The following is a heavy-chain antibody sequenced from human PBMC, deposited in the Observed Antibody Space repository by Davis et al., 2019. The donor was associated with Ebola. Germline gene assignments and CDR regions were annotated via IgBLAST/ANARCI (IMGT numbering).Heavy chain of an antibody. Sequence: ESLKISCAASGFTFDDYAMHWIRQPPGKGLEWIGYIHDSGSTNYNPSLKSRVTISVDTSKNQFSLKLSSLIAADTAVYYCVGGRWLIWGQGTMVTVSS. J-gene: IGHJ3*02. D-gene: IGHD5-24*01. CDR3: VGGRWLI. V-gene: IGHV4-59*01. CDR2: IHDSGST. CDR1: GFTFDDYA.